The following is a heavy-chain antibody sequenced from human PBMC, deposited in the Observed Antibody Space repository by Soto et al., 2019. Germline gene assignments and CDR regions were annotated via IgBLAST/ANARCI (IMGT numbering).Heavy chain of an antibody. Sequence: SGFTFDDYGMSWVRQAPGKGLEWASGINWNGGSTGYADSVKGRFTISRDNAKNSLYLQMNSLRAEDTALYYCARPQGSGSYSPFDYWGQGTLVTVSS. V-gene: IGHV3-20*03. CDR3: ARPQGSGSYSPFDY. CDR2: INWNGGST. CDR1: GFTFDDYG. D-gene: IGHD3-10*01. J-gene: IGHJ4*02.